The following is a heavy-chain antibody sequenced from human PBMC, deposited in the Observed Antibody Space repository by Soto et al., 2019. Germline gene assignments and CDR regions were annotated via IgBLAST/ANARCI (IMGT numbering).Heavy chain of an antibody. V-gene: IGHV3-23*01. CDR2: ISGSGGST. Sequence: GSLRLSCAASGFTFSSYAMSWVRQAPGKALEWVSAISGSGGSTYYADSVKGRFTISRDDSKNKLYLQMNSLRAEDTALYYCAKDLTHYDSSGYYPIDPFDIWGQGTMVTVSS. CDR1: GFTFSSYA. J-gene: IGHJ3*02. CDR3: AKDLTHYDSSGYYPIDPFDI. D-gene: IGHD3-22*01.